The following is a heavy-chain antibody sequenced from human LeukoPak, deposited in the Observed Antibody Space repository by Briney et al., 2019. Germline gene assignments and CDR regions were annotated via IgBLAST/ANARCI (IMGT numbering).Heavy chain of an antibody. CDR2: IRYDGSNK. J-gene: IGHJ3*02. CDR3: AKDQISSPLYAFDI. D-gene: IGHD2/OR15-2a*01. V-gene: IGHV3-30*02. Sequence: PGGSLRLSCAASGFTFSSYGMHWVRQAPGKGLEWVAFIRYDGSNKYYADSVKGRFTVSRDNSKNTLYLQMNSLRAEDTAVYYCAKDQISSPLYAFDIWGQGTMVTVSS. CDR1: GFTFSSYG.